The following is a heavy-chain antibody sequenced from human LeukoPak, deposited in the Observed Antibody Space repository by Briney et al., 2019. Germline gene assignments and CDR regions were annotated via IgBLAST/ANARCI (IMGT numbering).Heavy chain of an antibody. J-gene: IGHJ4*02. D-gene: IGHD3-22*01. CDR1: GYTFTSYG. CDR2: ISAYNGNT. CDR3: ATSYYYDSSGYSQTGGDY. V-gene: IGHV1-18*01. Sequence: ASVKVSCKASGYTFTSYGFSWVRQAPGQGLEWMGWISAYNGNTNYAQKLQGRVTMTTDTSTSTAYMELRSLRSDDTAVYYCATSYYYDSSGYSQTGGDYWGQGTLVTVSS.